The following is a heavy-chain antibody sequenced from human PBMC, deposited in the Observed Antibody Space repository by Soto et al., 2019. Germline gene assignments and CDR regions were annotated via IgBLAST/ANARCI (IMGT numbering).Heavy chain of an antibody. CDR1: GFTFSSYG. CDR2: IWYDGSNK. Sequence: GGSLRLSCAASGFTFSSYGMHWVRQAPGKGLEWVAVIWYDGSNKYYADSVKGRFTISRDNSKNTLYLQMNSLRAEDTAVYYCARDRVVVAAMGYYYYGMDVWGQGTTVTVSS. J-gene: IGHJ6*02. CDR3: ARDRVVVAAMGYYYYGMDV. D-gene: IGHD2-15*01. V-gene: IGHV3-33*01.